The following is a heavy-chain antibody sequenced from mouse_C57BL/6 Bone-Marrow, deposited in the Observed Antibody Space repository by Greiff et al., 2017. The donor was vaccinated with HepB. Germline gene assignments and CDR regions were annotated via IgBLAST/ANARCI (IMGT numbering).Heavy chain of an antibody. CDR3: ARGIYYYDSSYDYYAMDY. CDR1: GFSLSTSGMG. J-gene: IGHJ4*01. D-gene: IGHD1-1*01. CDR2: IYWDDDK. Sequence: ESGPGILQSSQTLSLTCSFSGFSLSTSGMGVSWIRQPSGKGLEWLAHIYWDDDKRYNPSLKSRLPISKDTSRNQVFLKITSVDTADTATYYCARGIYYYDSSYDYYAMDYWGQGTSVTVSS. V-gene: IGHV8-12*01.